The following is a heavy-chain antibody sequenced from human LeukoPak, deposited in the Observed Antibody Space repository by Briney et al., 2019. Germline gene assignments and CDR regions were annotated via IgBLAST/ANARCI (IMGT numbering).Heavy chain of an antibody. Sequence: PGGSLRLSCAASGFTLSSYWMHWVRQAPGKGLVWVSRINSDGSITNYADPVKGRFAISRDNAKSTLYLQMNSLRVEDTAAYYCVRDAVSFDIWGRGTLVTVSS. CDR1: GFTLSSYW. CDR2: INSDGSIT. CDR3: VRDAVSFDI. V-gene: IGHV3-74*01. J-gene: IGHJ3*02.